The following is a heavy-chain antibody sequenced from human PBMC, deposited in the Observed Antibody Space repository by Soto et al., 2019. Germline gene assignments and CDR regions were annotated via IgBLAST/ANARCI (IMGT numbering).Heavy chain of an antibody. CDR1: GVTLRSYA. CDR3: ARPGRNIAARPGGFDY. CDR2: ISYDGSNK. Sequence: PGGSLGLCCAASGVTLRSYAMHWVRQAPGKGLEWVAVISYDGSNKYYADSVKGRFTISRDNSKNTLYLQMNSLRAEDTAVYYCARPGRNIAARPGGFDYWGQGTLVTVSS. V-gene: IGHV3-30-3*01. D-gene: IGHD6-6*01. J-gene: IGHJ4*02.